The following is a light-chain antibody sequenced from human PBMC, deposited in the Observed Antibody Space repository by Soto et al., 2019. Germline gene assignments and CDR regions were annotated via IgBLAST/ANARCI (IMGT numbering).Light chain of an antibody. J-gene: IGKJ4*01. V-gene: IGKV3-11*01. Sequence: EIVLTQSPATLSLSPGERATLSCRASQSVSSYLAWYQQKPGQAPRLLIFDASNRATGIPARFSGIVSGTDGTITISSLKTEDGAVYHGQQRINWTLTFGGGTKVDIK. CDR2: DAS. CDR1: QSVSSY. CDR3: QQRINWTLT.